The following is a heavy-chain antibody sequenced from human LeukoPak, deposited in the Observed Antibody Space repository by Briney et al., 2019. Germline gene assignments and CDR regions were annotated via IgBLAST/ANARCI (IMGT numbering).Heavy chain of an antibody. J-gene: IGHJ4*02. CDR3: ASEDGIAARFSPFDY. V-gene: IGHV4-59*01. D-gene: IGHD6-6*01. CDR1: GGSISSYY. Sequence: PSETLSLTCTVSGGSISSYYWSWIRQPPGKGPEWIGYIYYSGSTNYNPFLKSRVTISVDTSKNQFSLKLSSVTAADTAVYYCASEDGIAARFSPFDYWGQGTLVTVSS. CDR2: IYYSGST.